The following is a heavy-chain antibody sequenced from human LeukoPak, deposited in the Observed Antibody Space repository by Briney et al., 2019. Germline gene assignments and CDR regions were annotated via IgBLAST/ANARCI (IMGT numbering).Heavy chain of an antibody. CDR1: GFTFSSYV. CDR2: ISYDGSNE. J-gene: IGHJ5*02. CDR3: ARGVRGVIITGGNWFDP. V-gene: IGHV3-30*04. D-gene: IGHD3-10*01. Sequence: GGSLRLSCAASGFTFSSYVMHRVRQAPGKGLEWVAIISYDGSNEYYADSVRGRFTISRDNSKNTLYLQMNSLRAADTAVYYCARGVRGVIITGGNWFDPWGQGTLVTVSS.